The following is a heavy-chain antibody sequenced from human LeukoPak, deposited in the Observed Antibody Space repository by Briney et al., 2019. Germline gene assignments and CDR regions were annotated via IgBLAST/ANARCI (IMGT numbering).Heavy chain of an antibody. D-gene: IGHD1-26*01. J-gene: IGHJ4*02. Sequence: GGSLRLSCAASGFTFSDYYMSWIRQAPGKGLEWVSYISSSGSTIYYADSVKGRFTISRDDSKNTAYLQMNSLKTEDTAVYYCTRLSIVGATEGANWGQGTLVTVSS. CDR3: TRLSIVGATEGAN. V-gene: IGHV3-11*01. CDR2: ISSSGSTI. CDR1: GFTFSDYY.